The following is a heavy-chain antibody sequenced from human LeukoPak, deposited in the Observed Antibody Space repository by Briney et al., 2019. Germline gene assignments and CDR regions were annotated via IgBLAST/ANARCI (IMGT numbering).Heavy chain of an antibody. D-gene: IGHD6-19*01. CDR2: INTNTGNP. CDR1: GYTFTSYA. V-gene: IGHV7-4-1*02. J-gene: IGHJ6*02. CDR3: ARDWSSSGWYFLYGYYYGMDV. Sequence: ASVKVSCKASGYTFTSYAMNRVRQAPGQGLEWMGWINTNTGNPTYAQGFTGRFVFSLDTSVSTAYLQISSLKAEDTAVYYCARDWSSSGWYFLYGYYYGMDVWGQGTTVTVSS.